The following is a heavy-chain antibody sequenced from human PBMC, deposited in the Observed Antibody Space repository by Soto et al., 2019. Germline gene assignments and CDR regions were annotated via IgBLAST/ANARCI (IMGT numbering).Heavy chain of an antibody. V-gene: IGHV1-46*01. D-gene: IGHD3-10*01. J-gene: IGHJ5*02. Sequence: ASLKVCCKSSGDTFTSYYMHWVRQAPGQGLEWMGIINPSGGSTSYAQKFQGRVTMTRDTSTSTVYMELSSLRSEDTAVYYCARDLRITMVRGNWSDPWGQGTLVTVSS. CDR2: INPSGGST. CDR3: ARDLRITMVRGNWSDP. CDR1: GDTFTSYY.